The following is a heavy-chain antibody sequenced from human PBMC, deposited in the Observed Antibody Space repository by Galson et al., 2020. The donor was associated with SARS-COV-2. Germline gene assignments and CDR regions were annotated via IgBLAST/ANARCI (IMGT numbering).Heavy chain of an antibody. CDR1: GFTFDDYG. D-gene: IGHD2-21*02. CDR2: INWNGGST. Sequence: ESLKISCAASGFTFDDYGMSWVRQAPGKGLEWVSGINWNGGSTGYADSVKGRFTISRDKVKNSLYLQMASLRAEDTALYYCARESCGGDCYSGDYFYHGMDVWGQGTTVTVSS. CDR3: ARESCGGDCYSGDYFYHGMDV. V-gene: IGHV3-20*04. J-gene: IGHJ6*02.